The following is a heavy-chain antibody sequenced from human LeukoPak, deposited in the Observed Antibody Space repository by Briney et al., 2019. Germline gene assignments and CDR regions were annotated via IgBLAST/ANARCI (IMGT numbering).Heavy chain of an antibody. CDR2: ISSSGGST. D-gene: IGHD6-19*01. Sequence: PGGSLRLSCAASGFTFSSYAMSWVRQAPGKGLEWVSAISSSGGSTYYADSVKGRFTISRDNSKDTLSLQMNSLSAEDTAVYYCAKSNLYSNGWYRYWGQGTLVTVSS. J-gene: IGHJ4*02. V-gene: IGHV3-23*01. CDR1: GFTFSSYA. CDR3: AKSNLYSNGWYRY.